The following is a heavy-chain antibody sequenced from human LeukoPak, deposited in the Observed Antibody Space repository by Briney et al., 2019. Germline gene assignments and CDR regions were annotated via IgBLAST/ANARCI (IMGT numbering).Heavy chain of an antibody. J-gene: IGHJ4*02. Sequence: SETLSLTCAVYGGSFSGYYWSWIRQPPGKGLGWIGEINHSGSTNYNPSLRSRVTISVDTSKNQFSLKLSSVTAADTAVYYCARGRPPVGYYFDYWGQGTLVTVSS. V-gene: IGHV4-34*01. D-gene: IGHD2-15*01. CDR1: GGSFSGYY. CDR2: INHSGST. CDR3: ARGRPPVGYYFDY.